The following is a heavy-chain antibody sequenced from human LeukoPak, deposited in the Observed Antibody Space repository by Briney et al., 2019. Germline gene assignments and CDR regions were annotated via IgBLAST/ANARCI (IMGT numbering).Heavy chain of an antibody. D-gene: IGHD6-13*01. V-gene: IGHV2-5*02. CDR1: GFSLTSSGVA. J-gene: IGHJ6*03. CDR2: IYWDDDK. Sequence: ESGPPLVKPTQTLTLTCSFSGFSLTSSGVAMGWIRQPPGKALEWLALIYWDDDKRYSPSLLSRLTISKDASKNQVFLTMTNMDPADTGTYYCAHRLTAALMDVWGKGTTVTVSS. CDR3: AHRLTAALMDV.